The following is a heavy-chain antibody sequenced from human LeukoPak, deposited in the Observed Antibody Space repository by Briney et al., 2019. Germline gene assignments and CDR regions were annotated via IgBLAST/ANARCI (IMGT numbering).Heavy chain of an antibody. D-gene: IGHD6-13*01. CDR1: GYTFTGYY. V-gene: IGHV1-2*02. CDR3: ARDRGDSSSWYSEGY. CDR2: INPNSGGT. Sequence: GASVKVSCKASGYTFTGYYMHWVRQAPGQGLEWMGWINPNSGGTNYAQKFQGRVTMTRDTSISTAYMELSRLRSDDTAVYYCARDRGDSSSWYSEGYWGQGTLVTVSS. J-gene: IGHJ4*02.